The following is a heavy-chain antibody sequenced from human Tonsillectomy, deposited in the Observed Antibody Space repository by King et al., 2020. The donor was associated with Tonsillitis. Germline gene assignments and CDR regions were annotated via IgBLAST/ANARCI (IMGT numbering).Heavy chain of an antibody. Sequence: VQLVESGGGVVQPGGSLRLSCAASGFIFNNYGMHWVRQAPGKGLEWVAFKRYDGSNKYYADSVKGRFTITRDNSKTTLYLQMNSLRAEDTVVYHCAKSSVGHGKYADYYYIMDVGGQGTTVTVSS. J-gene: IGHJ6*02. D-gene: IGHD2-2*01. CDR3: AKSSVGHGKYADYYYIMDV. V-gene: IGHV3-30*02. CDR2: KRYDGSNK. CDR1: GFIFNNYG.